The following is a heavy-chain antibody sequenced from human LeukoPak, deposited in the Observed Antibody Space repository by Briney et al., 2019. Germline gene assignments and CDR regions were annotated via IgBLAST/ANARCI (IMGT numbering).Heavy chain of an antibody. CDR2: ISWDGGST. J-gene: IGHJ4*02. D-gene: IGHD6-13*01. CDR1: GFTFDDYT. CDR3: AKDQEKQLVSSGDY. V-gene: IGHV3-43*01. Sequence: GGSLRLSCAASGFTFDDYTMHWVRQAPGKGLEWVSLISWDGGSTYYADSVKGRFTISRDNSKNSLYLQMNSLRTEDTALYYCAKDQEKQLVSSGDYWGQGTLVTVSS.